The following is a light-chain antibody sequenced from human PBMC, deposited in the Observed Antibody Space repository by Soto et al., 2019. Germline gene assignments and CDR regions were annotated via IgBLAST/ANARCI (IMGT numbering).Light chain of an antibody. CDR2: GAA. J-gene: IGKJ1*01. Sequence: EIVLTQSPGTLSLSPGERATLSCRASQIITRSLLAWYQQKRGQAPRLIIYGAASRATGIPERFSGRASGTDFTLTISRLEPEDFALYYCLQHNSSPRTFGQGTKVEI. CDR3: LQHNSSPRT. V-gene: IGKV3-20*01. CDR1: QIITRSL.